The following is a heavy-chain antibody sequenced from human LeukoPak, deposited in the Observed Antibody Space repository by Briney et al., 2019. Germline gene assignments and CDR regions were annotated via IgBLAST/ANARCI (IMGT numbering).Heavy chain of an antibody. Sequence: GGSPRLSCAASGFTFSSYAMSWVRQAPGKGLEWVSVISGSGGSTYYADSVKGRFTISRDNSKNTLYLQMNSLRAEDTAIYYCAKSPIVVVTAIYFDYWGQGTLVTVSS. CDR3: AKSPIVVVTAIYFDY. D-gene: IGHD2-21*02. V-gene: IGHV3-23*01. CDR2: ISGSGGST. CDR1: GFTFSSYA. J-gene: IGHJ4*02.